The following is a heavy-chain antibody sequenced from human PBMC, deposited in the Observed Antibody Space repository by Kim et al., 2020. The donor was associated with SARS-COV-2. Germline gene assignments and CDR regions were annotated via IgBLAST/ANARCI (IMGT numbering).Heavy chain of an antibody. D-gene: IGHD4-17*01. CDR3: ARHGDYSSMDWYFDL. V-gene: IGHV4-59*08. J-gene: IGHJ2*01. Sequence: PTLKSRVTIAVDTSKNQFSLKLSSVTAADTAVYYCARHGDYSSMDWYFDLWGRGTLVTVSS.